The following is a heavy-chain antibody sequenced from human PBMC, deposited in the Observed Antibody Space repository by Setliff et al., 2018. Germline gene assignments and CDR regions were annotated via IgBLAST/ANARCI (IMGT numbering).Heavy chain of an antibody. V-gene: IGHV3-48*03. Sequence: PGGSLRLSCAASGFNFRTYHMSWVRQAPGKGLEWVSYVSTSVTTIYYADSVKGRFTISRDNAKNSLYLQMNSLRAEDTGVYYCARDSGWGATLHSWGQGTLVTVSS. CDR3: ARDSGWGATLHS. CDR1: GFNFRTYH. D-gene: IGHD1-26*01. CDR2: VSTSVTTI. J-gene: IGHJ5*01.